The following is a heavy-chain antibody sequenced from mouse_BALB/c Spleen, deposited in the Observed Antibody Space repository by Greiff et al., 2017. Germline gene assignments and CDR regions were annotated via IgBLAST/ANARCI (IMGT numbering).Heavy chain of an antibody. CDR1: GFTFSSYA. CDR2: ISSGGST. Sequence: EVQVVESGGGLVKPGGSLKLSCAASGFTFSSYAMSWVRQTPEKRLEWVASISSGGSTYYPDSVKGRFTISRDNARNILYLQMSSLRSEDTAMYYCARGGMITTFAYWGQGTLVTVSA. D-gene: IGHD2-4*01. J-gene: IGHJ3*01. CDR3: ARGGMITTFAY. V-gene: IGHV5-6-5*01.